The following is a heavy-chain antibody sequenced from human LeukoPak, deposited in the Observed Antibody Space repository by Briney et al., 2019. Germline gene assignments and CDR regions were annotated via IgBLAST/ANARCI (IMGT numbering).Heavy chain of an antibody. CDR1: GFTFDDYA. D-gene: IGHD6-19*01. Sequence: PGGSLRLSCAASGFTFDDYAMHWVRQAPGKGLEWVSGISWNSGSIGYADSVKGRFTISRDNAKNSLYLQMNSLRAEDTALYYCAKDGIAVAGTVWYFDLWAGSTVVTVSS. CDR2: ISWNSGSI. V-gene: IGHV3-9*01. CDR3: AKDGIAVAGTVWYFDL. J-gene: IGHJ2*01.